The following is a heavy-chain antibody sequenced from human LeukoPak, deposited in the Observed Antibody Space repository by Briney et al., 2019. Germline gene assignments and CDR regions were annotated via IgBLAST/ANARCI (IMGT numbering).Heavy chain of an antibody. Sequence: ASVKASCKASGYTFTGYYMHWVRQAPGQGLEWMGWINPNSGGTNYAQKFQGRVTMTRDTSISTAYMELSRLRSDDTAVYYCAKALSSPVPFDYWGQGTLVTVSS. CDR1: GYTFTGYY. CDR2: INPNSGGT. D-gene: IGHD6-13*01. J-gene: IGHJ4*02. CDR3: AKALSSPVPFDY. V-gene: IGHV1-2*02.